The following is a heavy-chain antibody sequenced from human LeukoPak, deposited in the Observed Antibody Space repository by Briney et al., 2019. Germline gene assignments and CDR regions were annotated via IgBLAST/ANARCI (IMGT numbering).Heavy chain of an antibody. V-gene: IGHV3-48*03. CDR3: ARGSGGGMIVVVYFDY. CDR1: GFTFSSYE. Sequence: GGSLRLSCAASGFTFSSYEVNWVRQAPGKGLEWVSYISSSGSTIYYADSVKGRFTISRDNAKNSLYLQMNSLRAEDTAVYYCARGSGGGMIVVVYFDYWGQGTLVTVSS. D-gene: IGHD3-22*01. J-gene: IGHJ4*02. CDR2: ISSSGSTI.